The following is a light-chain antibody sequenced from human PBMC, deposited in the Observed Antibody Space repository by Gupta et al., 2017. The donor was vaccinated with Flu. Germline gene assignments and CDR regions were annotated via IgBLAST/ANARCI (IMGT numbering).Light chain of an antibody. CDR1: QFVRSSY. CDR3: QQDGSSPGT. Sequence: IVLTQSPGTLSFSLGERASLYCRSSQFVRSSYLAWYQQKPGQAPRLLIYDASNRATGIPDRFSGSGSGTDFTLAVSRLEPEDFAVYYCQQDGSSPGTFGQGTKVEIK. CDR2: DAS. J-gene: IGKJ1*01. V-gene: IGKV3-20*01.